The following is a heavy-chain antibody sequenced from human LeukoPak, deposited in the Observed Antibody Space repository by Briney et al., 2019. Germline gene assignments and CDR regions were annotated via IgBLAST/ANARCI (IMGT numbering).Heavy chain of an antibody. V-gene: IGHV3-30*02. CDR3: ARDRTAYSYGTLFDY. Sequence: GGSLRLSCASTFTFNIYGMHWVRQAPGKGLEWVAFIQCDGSKKYYADSVKGRFTISRDNSRNTLSLQMNSLRTEDTAVYYCARDRTAYSYGTLFDYWGQGTLVTVSS. J-gene: IGHJ4*02. CDR2: IQCDGSKK. CDR1: TFTFNIYG. D-gene: IGHD5-12*01.